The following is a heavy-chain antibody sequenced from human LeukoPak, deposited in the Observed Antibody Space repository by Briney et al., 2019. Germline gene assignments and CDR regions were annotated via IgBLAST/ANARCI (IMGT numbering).Heavy chain of an antibody. CDR1: GGSLSSYY. Sequence: SETLSLTCTVSGGSLSSYYWSWIRQPPGKGLEWIGYIYYSGSTNYNPSPKSRVTISVDTSKNQFSLKLSSVTAADTAVYYCARVNRYCSGGSCYGGSDYWGQGTLVTVSS. V-gene: IGHV4-59*01. D-gene: IGHD2-15*01. J-gene: IGHJ4*02. CDR3: ARVNRYCSGGSCYGGSDY. CDR2: IYYSGST.